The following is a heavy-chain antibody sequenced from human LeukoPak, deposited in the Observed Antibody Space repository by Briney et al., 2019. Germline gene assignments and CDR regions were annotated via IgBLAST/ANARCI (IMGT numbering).Heavy chain of an antibody. V-gene: IGHV4-59*01. J-gene: IGHJ4*02. D-gene: IGHD5-12*01. Sequence: SETLSLTCAVYGGSFSGYYWSWIPQPPGKGLECIGYIYYSGSTNYNPSLTSRVTISVDTSKNQFSLKLSSVTAADTAVYYCARDSGYDLVYFDYWGQGTLVTVSS. CDR2: IYYSGST. CDR1: GGSFSGYY. CDR3: ARDSGYDLVYFDY.